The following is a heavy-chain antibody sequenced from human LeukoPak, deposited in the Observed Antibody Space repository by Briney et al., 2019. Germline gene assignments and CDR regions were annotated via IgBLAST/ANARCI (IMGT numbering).Heavy chain of an antibody. CDR3: VKDKGSGSSYYYYYDMDV. CDR1: GFTFSSYA. Sequence: GGSLRLSCSASGFTFSSYAMHWVRQAPGKGLEYVSAISSNGGSTYYAGSVKGRFTISRDNSKNTLYLQMSSLRAEDTAVYYCVKDKGSGSSYYYYYDMDVWGKGTTVTVSS. J-gene: IGHJ6*04. V-gene: IGHV3-64D*06. CDR2: ISSNGGST. D-gene: IGHD3-10*01.